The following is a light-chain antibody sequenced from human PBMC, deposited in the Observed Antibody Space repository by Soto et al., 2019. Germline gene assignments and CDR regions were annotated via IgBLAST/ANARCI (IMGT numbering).Light chain of an antibody. Sequence: DIQMTQSPSSLSASVGDRVTITCRASQSISSYLNWYQQKPGKAPKLLIYAASSLQSGVPSRFSGNGSGTEFTLTISSLQPDDFATYYCQQYNTYSTFGQGTRLEI. CDR2: AAS. J-gene: IGKJ5*01. CDR1: QSISSY. CDR3: QQYNTYST. V-gene: IGKV1-39*01.